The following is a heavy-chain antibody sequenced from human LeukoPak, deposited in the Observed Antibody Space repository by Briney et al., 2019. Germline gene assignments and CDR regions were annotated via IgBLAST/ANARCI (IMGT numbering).Heavy chain of an antibody. D-gene: IGHD5-12*01. CDR2: IASDGSST. V-gene: IGHV3-74*01. CDR1: GFTFSSYW. CDR3: AKLNVATIVATTFFDY. Sequence: GGSLRLSCAASGFTFSSYWMNWVRQAPGKGLVWVSRIASDGSSTTYADSVKGRFTISRDNSKNTLYLQMNSLRAEDTAVYYCAKLNVATIVATTFFDYWGQGTLVTVSS. J-gene: IGHJ4*02.